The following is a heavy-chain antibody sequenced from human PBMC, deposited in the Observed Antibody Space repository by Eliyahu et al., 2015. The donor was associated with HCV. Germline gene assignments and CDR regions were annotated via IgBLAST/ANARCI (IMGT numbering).Heavy chain of an antibody. V-gene: IGHV1-2*04. CDR2: INPNSGGT. Sequence: QVQLVQSGAEVKKPGASVKVSCKASGYTFTGYYIHWVRQAPGQGFEWMGWINPNSGGTNFVQKFQGWVTMTRDTSISTAYMELSRLRPDDTAVYYCATSGRGGSDGNSDYFDYWGQGTLVIVSS. CDR1: GYTFTGYY. D-gene: IGHD5-24*01. J-gene: IGHJ4*02. CDR3: ATSGRGGSDGNSDYFDY.